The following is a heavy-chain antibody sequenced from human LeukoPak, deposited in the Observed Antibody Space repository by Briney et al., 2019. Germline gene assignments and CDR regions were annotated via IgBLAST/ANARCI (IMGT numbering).Heavy chain of an antibody. CDR3: ARDLSSTYYDFWSGYPHDGMDV. CDR2: INPSGGST. Sequence: ASVKVPCKASGYTFTSYYMHWVRQAPGQGLEWMGIINPSGGSTSYAQKFQGRVTMTRDTSTSTVYMELSSLRSEDTAVYYCARDLSSTYYDFWSGYPHDGMDVWGQGTTVTVSS. CDR1: GYTFTSYY. V-gene: IGHV1-46*01. J-gene: IGHJ6*02. D-gene: IGHD3-3*01.